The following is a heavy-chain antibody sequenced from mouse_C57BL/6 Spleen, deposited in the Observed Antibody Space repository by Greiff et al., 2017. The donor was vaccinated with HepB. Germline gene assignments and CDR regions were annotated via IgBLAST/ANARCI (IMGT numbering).Heavy chain of an antibody. CDR2: ISSGGSYT. CDR3: ARDPLSTMITEAWFAY. D-gene: IGHD2-4*01. V-gene: IGHV5-6*01. Sequence: EVQLKESGGDLVKPGGSLKLSCAASGFTFSSYGMSWVRQTPDKRLEWVATISSGGSYTYYPDSVKGRFTISRDNAKNTLYLQMSSLKSEDTAMYYCARDPLSTMITEAWFAYWGQGTLVTVSA. CDR1: GFTFSSYG. J-gene: IGHJ3*01.